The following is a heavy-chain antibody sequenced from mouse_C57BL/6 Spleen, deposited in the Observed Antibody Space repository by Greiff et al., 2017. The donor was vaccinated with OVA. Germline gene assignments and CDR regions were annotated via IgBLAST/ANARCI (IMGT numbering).Heavy chain of an antibody. CDR1: GYAFSSSW. Sequence: QVQLKESGPELVKPGASVKISCKASGYAFSSSWMNWVKQRPGKGLEWIGRIYPGDGDTNYNGKFKGKATLTAGKSSSTAYMQLSSLTSEDSAVCVCARWGDAMDYWGQGTSVTVSS. CDR3: ARWGDAMDY. J-gene: IGHJ4*01. CDR2: IYPGDGDT. V-gene: IGHV1-82*01.